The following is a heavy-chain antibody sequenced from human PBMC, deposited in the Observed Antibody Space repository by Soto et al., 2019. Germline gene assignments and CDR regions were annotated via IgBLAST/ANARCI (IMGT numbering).Heavy chain of an antibody. Sequence: IRQPPGKGLEWIGYIYHSGSTYYNPSLKSRVTISVDRSKNQFSLTLTSVTAADTAVYYCASQQLDVPAFFDYGSQGTRVTVSS. CDR3: ASQQLDVPAFFDY. CDR2: IYHSGST. J-gene: IGHJ4*02. D-gene: IGHD2-2*01. V-gene: IGHV4-30-2*01.